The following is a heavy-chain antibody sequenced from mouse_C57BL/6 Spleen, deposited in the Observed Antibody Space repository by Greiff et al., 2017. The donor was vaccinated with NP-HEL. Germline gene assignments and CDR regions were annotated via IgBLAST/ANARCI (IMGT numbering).Heavy chain of an antibody. CDR3: ARRGLRDYAMDY. J-gene: IGHJ4*01. D-gene: IGHD1-1*01. V-gene: IGHV1-52*01. Sequence: VQLKQPGAELVRPGSSVKLSCKASGYTFTSYWMRWVKQRPIQGLEWIGNIDPSDSETHYNQKFKDKATLTVDKSSSTAYMQLSSLTSEDSAVYYCARRGLRDYAMDYWGQGTSVTVSS. CDR2: IDPSDSET. CDR1: GYTFTSYW.